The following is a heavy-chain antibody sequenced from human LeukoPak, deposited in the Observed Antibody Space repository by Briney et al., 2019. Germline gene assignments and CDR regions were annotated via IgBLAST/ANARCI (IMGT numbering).Heavy chain of an antibody. CDR2: IIPIFGTA. CDR1: GYTFSSYA. V-gene: IGHV1-69*05. J-gene: IGHJ5*02. D-gene: IGHD3-3*01. CDR3: ARVRRFLEWRAFDP. Sequence: SVKVSCKASGYTFSSYAISWVRQAPGQGLEWMGRIIPIFGTANYAQKFQGRVTITTDESTSTAYMELSSLRSEDTAVYYCARVRRFLEWRAFDPWGQGTLVTVSS.